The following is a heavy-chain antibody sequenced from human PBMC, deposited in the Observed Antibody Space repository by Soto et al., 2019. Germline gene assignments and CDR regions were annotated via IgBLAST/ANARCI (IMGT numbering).Heavy chain of an antibody. CDR1: GFSLSTIGMC. CDR3: ARRAPYSSSYFFDY. V-gene: IGHV2-70*01. D-gene: IGHD6-6*01. Sequence: SGPTLVNPTQTLTLTCTFSGFSLSTIGMCVDRIRQPPGKALEWLALIYWDDDKSYSSSLKNRLTISKDTSKSQVVLTMANMDPLDTATYYCARRAPYSSSYFFDYWGQGTLVTVSS. J-gene: IGHJ4*02. CDR2: IYWDDDK.